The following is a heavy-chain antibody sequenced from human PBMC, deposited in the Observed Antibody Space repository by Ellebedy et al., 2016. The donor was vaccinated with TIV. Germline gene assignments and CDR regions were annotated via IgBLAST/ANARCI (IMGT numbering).Heavy chain of an antibody. CDR1: GASINSY. J-gene: IGHJ2*01. Sequence: MPSETLSLTRTVPGASINSYWNWIRPPPGRGLEYIGYVYYSGKTNYRPSLKDRVTIPLDTSKSQFSLNLNSVTAADTAVYYCARKSLSNWSFDLWGRGTLVTVSS. V-gene: IGHV4-59*01. CDR3: ARKSLSNWSFDL. CDR2: VYYSGKT.